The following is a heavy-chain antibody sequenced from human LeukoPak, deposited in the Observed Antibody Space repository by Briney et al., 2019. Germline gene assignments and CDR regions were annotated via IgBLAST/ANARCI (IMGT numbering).Heavy chain of an antibody. CDR1: GYIFTTYF. V-gene: IGHV1-2*02. D-gene: IGHD3-9*01. CDR2: INPNNGDT. Sequence: GASVKVSFKASGYIFTTYFIHWVRQAPGQGLEWMGWINPNNGDTNYVKKFQGRVTMTRDTSISTAYMELTRLRSDDTAVYYCAREGGYDILTGYQDYWGQGTLVTVSS. J-gene: IGHJ4*02. CDR3: AREGGYDILTGYQDY.